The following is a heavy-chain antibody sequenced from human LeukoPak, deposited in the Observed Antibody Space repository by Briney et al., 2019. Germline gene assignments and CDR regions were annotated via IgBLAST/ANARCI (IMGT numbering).Heavy chain of an antibody. Sequence: PGGSLRLSCAASGFTFSSYAMHWVRQAPGKGLEYVSAISSNGGSTYYANSVKGRFTISGDNSKNTLYLQMGSLRAEDMAVYYCARDRSNQPRFSPPDYWGQGTLVTVSS. CDR3: ARDRSNQPRFSPPDY. V-gene: IGHV3-64*01. CDR2: ISSNGGST. J-gene: IGHJ4*02. CDR1: GFTFSSYA. D-gene: IGHD1-14*01.